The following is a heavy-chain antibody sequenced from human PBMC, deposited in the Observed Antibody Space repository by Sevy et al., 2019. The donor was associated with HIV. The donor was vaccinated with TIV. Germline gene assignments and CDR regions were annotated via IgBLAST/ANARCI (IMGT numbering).Heavy chain of an antibody. CDR2: IYYTGSA. V-gene: IGHV4-39*01. D-gene: IGHD3-10*01. CDR1: GGSISTSSYH. CDR3: ARHDSGGLDY. Sequence: SETLSLTCTVSGGSISTSSYHWAWIRQPPGKEVQWIGNIYYTGSAYYSPSLKSRVTIFIDTSKNHFSLKLGFVTAADTAVYYCARHDSGGLDYWGQGTLVTVSS. J-gene: IGHJ4*02.